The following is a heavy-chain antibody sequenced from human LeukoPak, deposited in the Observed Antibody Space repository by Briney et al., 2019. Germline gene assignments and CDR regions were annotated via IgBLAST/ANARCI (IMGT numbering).Heavy chain of an antibody. CDR3: ARGSIYRPLGY. Sequence: GGSLRLSCAASGFTFSSYGMHWVRQAPGKGLEYVSSISSNGGRTYYANSVKGRFTISRDDSKNTLYLQMGSLRAEDMAVYYCARGSIYRPLGYWGQGTLVTVSS. CDR2: ISSNGGRT. J-gene: IGHJ4*02. V-gene: IGHV3-64*01. CDR1: GFTFSSYG. D-gene: IGHD3-3*02.